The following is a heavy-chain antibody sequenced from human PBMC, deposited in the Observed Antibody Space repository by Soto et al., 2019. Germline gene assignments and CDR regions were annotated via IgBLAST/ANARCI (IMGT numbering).Heavy chain of an antibody. CDR1: GGSISSSSYY. J-gene: IGHJ5*02. Sequence: SETLSLTCTVSGGSISSSSYYWSWIRQPPGKGLEWIGYIYYSGSTDYNPSLKSRVTISVDRSKNQFSLKLSSVTAADTAVYYCARVPDRWGQGTLVTVSS. D-gene: IGHD2-2*01. V-gene: IGHV4-61*05. CDR3: ARVPDR. CDR2: IYYSGST.